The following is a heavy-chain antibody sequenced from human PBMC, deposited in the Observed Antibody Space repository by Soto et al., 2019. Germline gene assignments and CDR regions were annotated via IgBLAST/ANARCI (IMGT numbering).Heavy chain of an antibody. J-gene: IGHJ6*02. CDR2: ISYDGSNK. CDR3: AKAQSYTIFGVVIGTSSDGMDL. Sequence: QVQLVESGGGVVQPGRSLRLSCAASGFTFSSYGMHWVRQAPGKGLEWVAVISYDGSNKYYADSVKGRFTISRDNSKNTLYLQLNGLRVEDTAVYYCAKAQSYTIFGVVIGTSSDGMDLWGQGTTVTVSS. CDR1: GFTFSSYG. V-gene: IGHV3-30*18. D-gene: IGHD3-3*01.